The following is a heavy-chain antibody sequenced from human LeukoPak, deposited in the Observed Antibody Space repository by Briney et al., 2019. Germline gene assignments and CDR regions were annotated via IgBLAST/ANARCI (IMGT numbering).Heavy chain of an antibody. CDR1: GYTFTSYD. Sequence: ASVKVSCKASGYTFTSYDINWVRRATGQGLEWMGWMNPKSGNTGYAQNFQGRVTMTRDTSISTAYMELSSLRSEDTAVYYCARGLFWFGYLKTHWFDPWGQGTQVTVSS. D-gene: IGHD3-10*01. CDR2: MNPKSGNT. CDR3: ARGLFWFGYLKTHWFDP. V-gene: IGHV1-8*01. J-gene: IGHJ5*02.